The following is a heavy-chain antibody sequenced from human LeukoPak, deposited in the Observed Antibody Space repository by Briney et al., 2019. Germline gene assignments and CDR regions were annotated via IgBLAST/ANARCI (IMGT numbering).Heavy chain of an antibody. Sequence: GASVKVSCKASGGTLSSYAISWVRQAPGQGLEWMGGIIPIFGTANYAQKFQGRVTITTDESTSTAYMELSSLRSEDTAVYYCARDQGSLGGFDIWGQGTMVTVSS. J-gene: IGHJ3*02. V-gene: IGHV1-69*05. CDR2: IIPIFGTA. CDR3: ARDQGSLGGFDI. D-gene: IGHD3-16*01. CDR1: GGTLSSYA.